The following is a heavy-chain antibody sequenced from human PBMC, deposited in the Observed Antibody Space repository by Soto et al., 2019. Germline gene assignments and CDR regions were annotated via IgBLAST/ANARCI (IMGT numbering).Heavy chain of an antibody. CDR3: ARAHIELLYYYYGLDV. Sequence: QVQLVQSGAEVKKPGASVKVSCKASGGTFSSYAISWVRQAPGQGLEWMGGIIPIFGTANYAQKFQGTVTITADESTSRASMELSSLRSEDTAVYYCARAHIELLYYYYGLDVGGKVTTVTVSS. J-gene: IGHJ6*04. D-gene: IGHD5-18*01. CDR2: IIPIFGTA. V-gene: IGHV1-69*12. CDR1: GGTFSSYA.